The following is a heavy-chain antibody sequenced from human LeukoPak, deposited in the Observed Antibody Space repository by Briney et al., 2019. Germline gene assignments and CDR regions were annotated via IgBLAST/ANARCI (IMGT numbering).Heavy chain of an antibody. CDR2: ISSSSGTI. Sequence: QPGGSLRLSCAASGFTFSSYSMNWVRQAPGKGLEWVSYISSSSGTIYYADSVRGRFTISRDNSKNTLYLQMNSLRAEDTAVYYCAKDNQLLLRLLAETFDYWGQGTLVTVSS. D-gene: IGHD2-2*01. J-gene: IGHJ4*02. CDR3: AKDNQLLLRLLAETFDY. CDR1: GFTFSSYS. V-gene: IGHV3-48*01.